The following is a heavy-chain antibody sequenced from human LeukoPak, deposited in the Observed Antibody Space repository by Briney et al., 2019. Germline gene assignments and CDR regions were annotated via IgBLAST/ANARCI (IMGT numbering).Heavy chain of an antibody. J-gene: IGHJ4*02. CDR2: ISSSSSYI. V-gene: IGHV3-21*01. CDR1: GFTFSSYS. D-gene: IGHD6-13*01. CDR3: ARDQAGYSSSWYYHYFDY. Sequence: GGSLRLSCAASGFTFSSYSMNWVRQAPGKGLEWVSSISSSSSYIYYADSVKGRFTISRDNAKNSLYLQMNSLRAEDTAVYYCARDQAGYSSSWYYHYFDYWGQGTLVTVSS.